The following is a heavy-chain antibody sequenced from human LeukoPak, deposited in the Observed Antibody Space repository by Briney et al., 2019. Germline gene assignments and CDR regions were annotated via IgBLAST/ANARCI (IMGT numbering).Heavy chain of an antibody. D-gene: IGHD3-16*01. CDR3: ARGPLGELYFDY. V-gene: IGHV3-30-3*01. J-gene: IGHJ4*02. CDR1: GFTFSSYA. CDR2: ISYDGSNK. Sequence: PGRSLRLSCAASGFTFSSYAMHWVLQAPVKGLEWVAVISYDGSNKYYADSVKGRFTISRDNSKNTLYLQMNSLRAEDTAVYYCARGPLGELYFDYWGQGTLVTVSS.